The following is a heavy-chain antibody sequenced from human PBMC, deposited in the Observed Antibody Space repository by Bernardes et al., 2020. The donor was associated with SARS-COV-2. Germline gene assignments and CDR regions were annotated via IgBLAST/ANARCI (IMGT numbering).Heavy chain of an antibody. Sequence: SETLSLTCAVYGGSFSGYYWSWIRQPPGKGLEWIGEINHSGSTNYNPSLKSRVTISVDTSKNQFSLKLSSVTAADTAVYYCARGSVTPFGYWGQGTLVTVSS. J-gene: IGHJ4*02. V-gene: IGHV4-34*01. CDR2: INHSGST. D-gene: IGHD4-17*01. CDR3: ARGSVTPFGY. CDR1: GGSFSGYY.